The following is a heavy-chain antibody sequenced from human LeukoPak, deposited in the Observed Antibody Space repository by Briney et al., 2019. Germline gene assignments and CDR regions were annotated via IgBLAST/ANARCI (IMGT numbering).Heavy chain of an antibody. CDR2: IHTSGST. CDR3: ARDRYYYDSSGYVFDY. CDR1: GGSISSSSYY. V-gene: IGHV4-61*02. D-gene: IGHD3-22*01. J-gene: IGHJ4*02. Sequence: SETLSLTCTVSGGSISSSSYYWSWIRQPAGKGLEWIGRIHTSGSTNYNPSLKSRVTMSVDTSKNQFSLKLSSVTAADTAVYYCARDRYYYDSSGYVFDYWGQGTLVTVSS.